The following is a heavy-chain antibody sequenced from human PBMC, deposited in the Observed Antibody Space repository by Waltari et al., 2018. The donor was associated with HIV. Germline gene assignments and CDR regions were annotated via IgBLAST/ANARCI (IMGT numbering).Heavy chain of an antibody. J-gene: IGHJ4*02. V-gene: IGHV4-38-2*02. CDR1: GYSISSGYY. D-gene: IGHD1-26*01. Sequence: QVQLQESGPGLVKPSETLSLTCAVSGYSISSGYYWGWIRQPPGKGLEWIGSIYHSGTTYYNPSPKSRVTISIDTAKNQVSLKLSSVTAADTAVYYCARDQVGATYFDYWGQGTLVTVSS. CDR3: ARDQVGATYFDY. CDR2: IYHSGTT.